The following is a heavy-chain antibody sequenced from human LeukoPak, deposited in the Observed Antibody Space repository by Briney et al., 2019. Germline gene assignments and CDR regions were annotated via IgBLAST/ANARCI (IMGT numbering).Heavy chain of an antibody. CDR3: VRDRKYRIVGTTQHYFDC. V-gene: IGHV3-48*01. J-gene: IGHJ4*02. CDR1: GFTFSSYS. D-gene: IGHD1-26*01. Sequence: GGSLRLSCAASGFTFSSYSMNWVRQAPGKGLGWVSYISSSSSTIYYADSVKGRFTISRDNAKNSLYLQMNSLRAEDTALYYCVRDRKYRIVGTTQHYFDCWGQGTLVSVSS. CDR2: ISSSSSTI.